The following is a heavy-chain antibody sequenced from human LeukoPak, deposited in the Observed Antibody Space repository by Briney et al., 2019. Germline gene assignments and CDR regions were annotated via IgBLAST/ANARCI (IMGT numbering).Heavy chain of an antibody. J-gene: IGHJ4*02. CDR2: IYSDGSGT. D-gene: IGHD2-2*01. V-gene: IGHV3-74*01. Sequence: GGSLRLSCAASGFTFSSYGMNWVRQAPGKGLEWVSRIYSDGSGTNYADAVKGRFTISRDNAKNTLYLQMNSLRAEDTAVYYCARSTYYSSDWKAFDYWGQGTLVTVSS. CDR1: GFTFSSYG. CDR3: ARSTYYSSDWKAFDY.